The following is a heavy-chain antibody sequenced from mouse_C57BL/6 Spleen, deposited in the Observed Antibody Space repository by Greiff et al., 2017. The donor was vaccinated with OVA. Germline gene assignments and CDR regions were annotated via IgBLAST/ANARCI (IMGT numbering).Heavy chain of an antibody. CDR1: GYTFTDYY. J-gene: IGHJ1*03. Sequence: VQLQQSGPELVKPGASVKISCKASGYTFTDYYMNWVKQSHGKSLEWIGDINPNNGGTSYNQKFKGKATLTVDKSSSTAYMELRSLTSEDSAVYYCARFGKDWYFDVWGTGTTVTVSS. V-gene: IGHV1-26*01. CDR2: INPNNGGT. D-gene: IGHD1-1*01. CDR3: ARFGKDWYFDV.